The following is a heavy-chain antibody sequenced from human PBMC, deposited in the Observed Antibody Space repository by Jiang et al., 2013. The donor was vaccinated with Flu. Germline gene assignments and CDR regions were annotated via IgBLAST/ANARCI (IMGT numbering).Heavy chain of an antibody. CDR1: GGSISSSNW. J-gene: IGHJ5*02. CDR2: IYYSGTT. D-gene: IGHD2-2*01. Sequence: GLVKPSGTLSLTCAVSGGSISSSNWWSWVRQPPGKGLEWIGSIYYSGTTFYNPSLKSRVTISLDTSKNQFSLKLSSVTAADTAVYYCARPSYSENTKGAWFDPWGQGSLVTVSS. V-gene: IGHV4-4*02. CDR3: ARPSYSENTKGAWFDP.